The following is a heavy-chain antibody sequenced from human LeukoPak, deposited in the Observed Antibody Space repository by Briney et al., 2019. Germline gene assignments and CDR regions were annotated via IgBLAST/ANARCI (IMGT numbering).Heavy chain of an antibody. CDR2: INPNSGGT. D-gene: IGHD2-15*01. Sequence: ASVKVSCKASGYTFTGYYRHWVRQAPGQGLEWMGWINPNSGGTNYAQKFQGRVTMTRDTSISTAYMELSRLRSDDTAVYYCARNRNRGYDAFDIWGQGTMVTVSS. CDR3: ARNRNRGYDAFDI. CDR1: GYTFTGYY. V-gene: IGHV1-2*02. J-gene: IGHJ3*02.